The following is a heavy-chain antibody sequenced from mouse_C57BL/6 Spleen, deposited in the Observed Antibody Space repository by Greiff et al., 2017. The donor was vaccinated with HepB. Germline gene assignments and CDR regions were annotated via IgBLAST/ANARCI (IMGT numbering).Heavy chain of an antibody. V-gene: IGHV5-4*01. CDR1: GFTFSSYA. Sequence: EVQVVESGGGLVKPGGSLKLSCAASGFTFSSYAMSWVRQTPEKRLEWVATISDGGSYTYYPDNVKGRFTISRDNAKNNLYLQMSHLKSEDTAMYYCARDGSRYFDVWGTGTTVTVSS. J-gene: IGHJ1*03. D-gene: IGHD1-1*01. CDR2: ISDGGSYT. CDR3: ARDGSRYFDV.